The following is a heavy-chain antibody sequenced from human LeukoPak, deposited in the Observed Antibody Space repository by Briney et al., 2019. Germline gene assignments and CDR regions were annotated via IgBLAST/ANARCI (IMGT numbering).Heavy chain of an antibody. Sequence: GGSLRLSCAASGFTFSSYGMHWVRQAPGKGLEWVAVISYDGSNKYCADSVKGRFTISRDNSKNTLYLQMNSLRAEDTAVYYCAKEMYDYYYGMNVWGQGTTVTVSS. CDR3: AKEMYDYYYGMNV. CDR2: ISYDGSNK. J-gene: IGHJ6*02. V-gene: IGHV3-30*18. CDR1: GFTFSSYG.